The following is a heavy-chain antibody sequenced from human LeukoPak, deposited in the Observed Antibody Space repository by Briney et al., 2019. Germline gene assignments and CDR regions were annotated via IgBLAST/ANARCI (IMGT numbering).Heavy chain of an antibody. CDR1: GGSISSYY. Sequence: MTSETLSLTCTVSGGSISSYYWSWIRQPPGKGLEWIGYIYYSGSTYYNPSLKSRVTISVDTSKNQFSLKLSSVTAADTAVYYCARGTIYDYVWGSYRYYFDYWGQGTLVTVSS. CDR2: IYYSGST. V-gene: IGHV4-59*12. D-gene: IGHD3-16*02. CDR3: ARGTIYDYVWGSYRYYFDY. J-gene: IGHJ4*02.